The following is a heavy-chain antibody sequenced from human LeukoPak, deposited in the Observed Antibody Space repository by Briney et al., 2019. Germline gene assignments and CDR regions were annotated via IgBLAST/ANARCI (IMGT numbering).Heavy chain of an antibody. Sequence: ASVKVSCKASGYTFTGYYMHWVRQAPGQGLEWMGRINPNSGGTNYAQKFQGRVTMTRDTSISTAYMELSRLRSDDTAVYYCARGVVATIFSGTKPYYFDYWGQGTLVTVSS. CDR3: ARGVVATIFSGTKPYYFDY. D-gene: IGHD5-12*01. V-gene: IGHV1-2*06. CDR1: GYTFTGYY. J-gene: IGHJ4*02. CDR2: INPNSGGT.